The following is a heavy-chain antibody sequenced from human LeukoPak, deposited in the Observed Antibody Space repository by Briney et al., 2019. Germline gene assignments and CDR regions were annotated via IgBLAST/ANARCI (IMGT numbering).Heavy chain of an antibody. J-gene: IGHJ4*02. CDR2: IYTSGST. Sequence: SETLPLTCTVSGGSISSYYWSWIRQPPGKGLEWIGYIYTSGSTNYNPSLKSRVTISVDTSKNQFSLKLSSVTAAVTAVYYCARLKYYYDSSGYYFYYFDYWGQGTLVTVSS. CDR3: ARLKYYYDSSGYYFYYFDY. V-gene: IGHV4-4*09. D-gene: IGHD3-22*01. CDR1: GGSISSYY.